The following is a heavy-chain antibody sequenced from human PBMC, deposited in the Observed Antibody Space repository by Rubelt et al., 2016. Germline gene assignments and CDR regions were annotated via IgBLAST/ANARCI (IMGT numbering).Heavy chain of an antibody. V-gene: IGHV4-39*01. Sequence: QLQLQESGPGLVKPSETLSLTCTVSGGSISSSSYYWGWIRQPPGKGLEWIGSIYYTESTYYNPSLKSRVTISVDTSKNQVSLELSSVTAADTAVYYCARRSFYGSGLWFDPWGQGTLATVSS. J-gene: IGHJ5*02. CDR2: IYYTEST. D-gene: IGHD3-10*01. CDR1: GGSISSSSYY. CDR3: ARRSFYGSGLWFDP.